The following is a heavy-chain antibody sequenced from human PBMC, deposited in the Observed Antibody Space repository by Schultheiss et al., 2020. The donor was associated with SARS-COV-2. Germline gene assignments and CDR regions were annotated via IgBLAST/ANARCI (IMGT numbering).Heavy chain of an antibody. D-gene: IGHD6-13*01. CDR2: ISSSSNSI. CDR3: ARVTASGYSSSRPDY. V-gene: IGHV3-48*01. J-gene: IGHJ4*02. Sequence: GGSLRLSCAASGFTFSSYWMHWVRQAPGKGLEWVSYISSSSNSIYYADSVKGRFTISRDNSKNTLYLQMNSLRAEDTAVYYCARVTASGYSSSRPDYWGQGTLVTVSS. CDR1: GFTFSSYW.